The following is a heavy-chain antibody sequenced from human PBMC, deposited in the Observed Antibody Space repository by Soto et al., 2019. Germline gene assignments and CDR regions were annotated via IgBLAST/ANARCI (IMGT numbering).Heavy chain of an antibody. J-gene: IGHJ6*02. Sequence: QVQLVESGGGVVQPGRSLRLSCAASGFTFSSYGKHWVRQAPGKGLEWVAVISHDGTNRNYADSMKGRFTISRDNSKNTLYLQMNSLRAEDTAVYYCARVVCYASGSYCLNPEGYGMDVWGQGTTVTVSS. V-gene: IGHV3-30-3*01. D-gene: IGHD3-10*01. CDR3: ARVVCYASGSYCLNPEGYGMDV. CDR2: ISHDGTNR. CDR1: GFTFSSYG.